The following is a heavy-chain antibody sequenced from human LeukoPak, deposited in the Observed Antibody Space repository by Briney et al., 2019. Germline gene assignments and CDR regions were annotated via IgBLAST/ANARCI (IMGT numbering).Heavy chain of an antibody. CDR3: ARRGVPAAITYYFDY. J-gene: IGHJ4*02. CDR1: GGTFSSYA. CDR2: IIPIFGTA. D-gene: IGHD2-2*01. Sequence: SVKVSCKASGGTFSSYAISWVRQAPGQGLEWMGGIIPIFGTANYAQKFQGRVTITTDESTSTAYMELSRLRSDDTAVYYGARRGVPAAITYYFDYWGQGTLVTVSS. V-gene: IGHV1-69*05.